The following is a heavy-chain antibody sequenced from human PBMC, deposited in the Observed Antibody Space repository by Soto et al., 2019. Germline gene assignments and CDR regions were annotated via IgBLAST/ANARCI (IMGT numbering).Heavy chain of an antibody. CDR2: IYYSGST. CDR3: AGTSMATTPHFDY. CDR1: GGSISSYY. D-gene: IGHD1-1*01. Sequence: SETLSLTCTVSGGSISSYYWSWIRQPPGKGLEWIGYIYYSGSTNYNPSLKSRVTISVDTSKNQFSLKLSSVTAADTAVYYCAGTSMATTPHFDYWGQGTLVTVSS. J-gene: IGHJ4*02. V-gene: IGHV4-59*08.